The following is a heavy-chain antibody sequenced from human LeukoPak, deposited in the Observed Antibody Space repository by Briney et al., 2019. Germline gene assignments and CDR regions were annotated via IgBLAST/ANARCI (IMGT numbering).Heavy chain of an antibody. D-gene: IGHD1-7*01. V-gene: IGHV5-51*01. Sequence: GESLKISCKASGYSFTTYWIGWVRQMPGKGLEWMGSICPGDSDTRYSPSFQGQVTISADKSISTAYLHWSSLRASDTAMYYCAKSGYNGNSNWFDSWGQGTLVTVSS. J-gene: IGHJ5*01. CDR1: GYSFTTYW. CDR2: ICPGDSDT. CDR3: AKSGYNGNSNWFDS.